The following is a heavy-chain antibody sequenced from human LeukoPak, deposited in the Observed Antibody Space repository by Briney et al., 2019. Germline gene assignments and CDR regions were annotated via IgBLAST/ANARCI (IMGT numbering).Heavy chain of an antibody. V-gene: IGHV3-30*18. CDR1: GFTFSSYG. CDR3: AKEGKHIVATITRGLDY. CDR2: ISYDGSNK. Sequence: GGSLRLSCAASGFTFSSYGMHWVRQAPGKGLEWVAVISYDGSNKYYADSVKGRFTISRDNSKNTLYLQMNSLRAEDTAVYYCAKEGKHIVATITRGLDYWGQGTLVTVSS. J-gene: IGHJ4*02. D-gene: IGHD5-12*01.